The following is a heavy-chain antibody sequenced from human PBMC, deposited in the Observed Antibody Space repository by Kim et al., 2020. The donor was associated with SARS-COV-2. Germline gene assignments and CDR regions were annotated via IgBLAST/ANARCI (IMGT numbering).Heavy chain of an antibody. CDR3: ARDSREGGCSGCASYGMDV. J-gene: IGHJ6*02. D-gene: IGHD5-12*01. CDR1: GFTFSSCT. V-gene: IGHV3-21*01. Sequence: GGSLRLSCAASGFTFSSCTMNWVRQAPGKGLEWVSSISSGSSFIYYADSLKGRFIISRDNAKNSLYLQMNSLRAEDTAVYYCARDSREGGCSGCASYGMDVWGQGTTVTVSS. CDR2: ISSGSSFI.